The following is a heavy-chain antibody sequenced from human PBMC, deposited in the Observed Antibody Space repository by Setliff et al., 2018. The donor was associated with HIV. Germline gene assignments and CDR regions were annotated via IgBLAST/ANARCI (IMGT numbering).Heavy chain of an antibody. Sequence: GESLKISCKGSEYSFTNNWVGWVRQMPGKGLAWMGIIYPGYSAIRYSPSFQGQVTISADKAISTAYLQWSSLKASDTGMYYCARAGRGGGSYWTFDYWGQGTLVTVSS. CDR2: IYPGYSAI. CDR1: EYSFTNNW. J-gene: IGHJ4*02. CDR3: ARAGRGGGSYWTFDY. D-gene: IGHD1-26*01. V-gene: IGHV5-51*01.